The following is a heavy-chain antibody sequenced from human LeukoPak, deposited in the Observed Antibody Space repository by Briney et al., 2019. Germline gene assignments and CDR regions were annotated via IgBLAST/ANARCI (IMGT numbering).Heavy chain of an antibody. D-gene: IGHD3-3*01. Sequence: GGSLRLSCAASGFTFSSYGMHWVRQAPGKGLEWVAFIRYDGSNKYYADSVKGRFTISRDNAKNSVYLEMNSLRADDTAVYYCARSARLMKGVVEVTALDDWGQGTLVTVSS. V-gene: IGHV3-30*02. J-gene: IGHJ4*02. CDR3: ARSARLMKGVVEVTALDD. CDR2: IRYDGSNK. CDR1: GFTFSSYG.